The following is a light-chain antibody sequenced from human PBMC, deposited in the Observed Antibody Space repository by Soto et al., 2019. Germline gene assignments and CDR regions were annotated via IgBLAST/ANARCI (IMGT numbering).Light chain of an antibody. J-gene: IGLJ2*01. CDR3: QCCDTSLSAVV. CDR1: GSNFGAGYD. CDR2: GNT. Sequence: QSVLTQPPSVSGAPGQRVTISCTGSGSNFGAGYDVHWYQQLPGTAPKLLIYGNTYRPSGVPDRFSGSKSGTAASLVITGLEAGDEGDYSCQCCDTSLSAVVFGGGTQLTVL. V-gene: IGLV1-40*01.